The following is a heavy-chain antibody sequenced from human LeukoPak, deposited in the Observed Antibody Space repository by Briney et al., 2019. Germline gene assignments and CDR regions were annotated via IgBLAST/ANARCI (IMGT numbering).Heavy chain of an antibody. V-gene: IGHV1-2*02. Sequence: ASVKVSCKASGYTFTGYYMHWVRQAPGQGLEWMGWINPNSGDTIYAKKFQARVTLTRDTSISTAYMELSRLRSDDTAVYYCARVASTTRRHDAFDIWGQGTMVTASS. J-gene: IGHJ3*02. CDR1: GYTFTGYY. D-gene: IGHD1-1*01. CDR2: INPNSGDT. CDR3: ARVASTTRRHDAFDI.